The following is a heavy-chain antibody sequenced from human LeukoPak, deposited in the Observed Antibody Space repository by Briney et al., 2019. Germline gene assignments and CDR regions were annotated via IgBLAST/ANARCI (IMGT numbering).Heavy chain of an antibody. CDR2: IYYSGST. D-gene: IGHD2-2*01. V-gene: IGHV4-39*07. Sequence: PSETLSLTCSVSGDSISGSSYYWGWIRQPPGKGLEWIGSIYYSGSTYYNPSLKSRVTISVDTSKNQFSLKLSSVTAADTAVYYCARSRVVPAAISPFDYWGQGTLVTVSS. CDR1: GDSISGSSYY. J-gene: IGHJ4*02. CDR3: ARSRVVPAAISPFDY.